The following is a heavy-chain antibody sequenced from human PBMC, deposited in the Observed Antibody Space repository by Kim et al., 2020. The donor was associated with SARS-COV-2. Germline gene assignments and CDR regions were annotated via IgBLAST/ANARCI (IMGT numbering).Heavy chain of an antibody. CDR2: SKSKNDGGTT. D-gene: IGHD4-17*01. CDR1: GFTFSNAW. J-gene: IGHJ4*02. CDR3: TTDLHDYGDRDY. Sequence: GGSLRLSCAASGFTFSNAWMSWVRQAPGKGLEWVGRSKSKNDGGTTDYAAPVKGRFTISRDDSKNTLYLQMNSLKTEDTAAYYCTTDLHDYGDRDYWGQG. V-gene: IGHV3-15*01.